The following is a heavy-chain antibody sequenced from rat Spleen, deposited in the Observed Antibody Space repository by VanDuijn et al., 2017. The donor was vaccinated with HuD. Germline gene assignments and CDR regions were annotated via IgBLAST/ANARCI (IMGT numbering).Heavy chain of an antibody. CDR2: ISYDAFIT. CDR1: GFTFSDYN. V-gene: IGHV5-7*01. Sequence: EVQLVESGGGLVQPGRSLKLSCAASGFTFSDYNMAWVRQAPKKGLEWVASISYDAFITYYRDSVKGRFTISRDNAKDNLYLHMTSLRYEDTATYYCTRGPYFRHWGQGVMVTVSS. CDR3: TRGPYFRH. J-gene: IGHJ2*01. D-gene: IGHD4-6*01.